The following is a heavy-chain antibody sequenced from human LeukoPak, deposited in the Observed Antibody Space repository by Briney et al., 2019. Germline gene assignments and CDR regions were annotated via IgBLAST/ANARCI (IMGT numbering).Heavy chain of an antibody. CDR3: VRHGPSYYTPFRP. V-gene: IGHV4-59*08. CDR2: IYYSGGTGST. D-gene: IGHD2-21*01. CDR1: GGSISSYY. Sequence: SETLSLTCTVSGGSISSYYWNWIRQPPGKGLEWIGYIYYSGGTGSTNYNPSLNSRVTISLDTSKNQFSLKLTSVTAADTAVYYCVRHGPSYYTPFRPWGQGILVTVSS. J-gene: IGHJ5*02.